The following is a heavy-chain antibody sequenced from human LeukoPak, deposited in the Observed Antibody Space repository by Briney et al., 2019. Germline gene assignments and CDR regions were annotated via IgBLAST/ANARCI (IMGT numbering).Heavy chain of an antibody. CDR3: ARDPEYHGSGTYLDY. J-gene: IGHJ4*02. V-gene: IGHV3-30*03. D-gene: IGHD3-10*01. CDR2: ISYDGSNK. Sequence: GGSLRLSCAASGFTFSSYGMHWVRQAPGKGLEWVAVISYDGSNKYYADSVKGRFTISRDNSKNTLYLQMNSLRADDTAVYYCARDPEYHGSGTYLDYWGQGTLVTVSS. CDR1: GFTFSSYG.